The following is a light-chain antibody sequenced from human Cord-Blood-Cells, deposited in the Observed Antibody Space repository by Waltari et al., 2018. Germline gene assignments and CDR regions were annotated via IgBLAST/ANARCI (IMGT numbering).Light chain of an antibody. V-gene: IGLV2-23*01. CDR1: SSDVGSYNL. CDR3: CSYAGSSTWV. Sequence: QSALIHPAPVPGSPGPSLTISCTGTSSDVGSYNLVSWYQQHPGKAPKLMIYEGSKRPSGVSNRFSGSRSGNTASLTISGLQADDEADYYCCSYAGSSTWVFGGGTKLTVL. J-gene: IGLJ3*02. CDR2: EGS.